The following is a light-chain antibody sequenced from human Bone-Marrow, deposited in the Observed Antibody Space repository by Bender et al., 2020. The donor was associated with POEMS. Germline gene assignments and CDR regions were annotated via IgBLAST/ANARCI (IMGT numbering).Light chain of an antibody. CDR1: SSDVGAYNY. Sequence: QSALTQPASVSASPGQSISISCTGTSSDVGAYNYVSWYQQHPGKAPKVIIYDVNSRPSGISNRFSGSKSGNTASLTISGLQAEDEADYYCSSYTRSATVVFGGGTKLTVL. J-gene: IGLJ2*01. V-gene: IGLV2-14*03. CDR2: DVN. CDR3: SSYTRSATVV.